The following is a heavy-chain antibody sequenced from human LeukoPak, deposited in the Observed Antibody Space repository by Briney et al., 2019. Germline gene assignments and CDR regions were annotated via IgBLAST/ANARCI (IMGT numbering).Heavy chain of an antibody. J-gene: IGHJ4*02. Sequence: GGSLRLSCAASGFTFSTYWMSWVRQAPGKGLEWVANIKEDGSEKYYGDSVKGRFTISRDNAKNSLYLQMNSLRAEDTAVYYCARNQRRLDYWGQGTLVTVSS. CDR3: ARNQRRLDY. V-gene: IGHV3-7*01. CDR2: IKEDGSEK. CDR1: GFTFSTYW. D-gene: IGHD1-14*01.